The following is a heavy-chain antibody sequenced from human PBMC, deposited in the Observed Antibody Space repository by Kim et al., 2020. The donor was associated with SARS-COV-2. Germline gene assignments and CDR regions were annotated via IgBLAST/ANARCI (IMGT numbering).Heavy chain of an antibody. Sequence: GGSLRLSCAASGFTFSNYWMNWVRQAPGKGLEWVANIKKDGSDRYYVDSVKGRFTISRDNAKKSLDLQMNSLRVDDTAVYYCTCDFEHWGQGTLVTVSS. CDR3: TCDFEH. CDR2: IKKDGSDR. V-gene: IGHV3-7*01. J-gene: IGHJ4*02. CDR1: GFTFSNYW.